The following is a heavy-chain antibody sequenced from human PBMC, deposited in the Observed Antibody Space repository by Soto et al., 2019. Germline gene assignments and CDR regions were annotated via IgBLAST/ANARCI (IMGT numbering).Heavy chain of an antibody. CDR2: ISGSGGST. D-gene: IGHD7-27*01. CDR3: AKEVSLGSTVDLGY. Sequence: PWGSLRLSCSASGFTSSSFAMTWVRQSPGKGLEWVSTISGSGGSTYYADAVRGRFAISRDNSNSTLYLQMKSLRAEDRAIHDFAKEVSLGSTVDLGYWGQRALVTVS. V-gene: IGHV3-23*01. CDR1: GFTSSSFA. J-gene: IGHJ4*02.